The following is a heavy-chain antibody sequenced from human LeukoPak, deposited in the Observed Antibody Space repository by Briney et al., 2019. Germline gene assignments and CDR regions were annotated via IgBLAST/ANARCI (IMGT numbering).Heavy chain of an antibody. CDR1: GFTFSSYS. CDR3: ARADRFIRVGALLCDY. CDR2: ISSSSSTI. D-gene: IGHD1-26*01. J-gene: IGHJ4*02. Sequence: PGGSLRLSCAASGFTFSSYSMNWVRQAPGKGLEWVPYISSSSSTIYYADSVQGRFTISRDNAKNSLYLQMNSLRAEDTAVYYCARADRFIRVGALLCDYWGQGTLVTVSS. V-gene: IGHV3-48*04.